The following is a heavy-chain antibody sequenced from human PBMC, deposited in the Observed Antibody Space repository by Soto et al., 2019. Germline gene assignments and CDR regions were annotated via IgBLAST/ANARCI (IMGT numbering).Heavy chain of an antibody. CDR3: ARVYNDFWSGPPSFDY. D-gene: IGHD3-3*01. V-gene: IGHV3-7*01. CDR2: IKQDGSEK. Sequence: PGGSLRLSCAASGFTFSSYWMSWVRQAPGKGLEWVANIKQDGSEKYYVDSVKGRFTISRDNAKNSLYLQMNSLRAEDTAVYYCARVYNDFWSGPPSFDYWGQGTLVTVSS. J-gene: IGHJ4*02. CDR1: GFTFSSYW.